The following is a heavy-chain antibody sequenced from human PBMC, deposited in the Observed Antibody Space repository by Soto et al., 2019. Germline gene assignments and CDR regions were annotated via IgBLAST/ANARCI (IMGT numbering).Heavy chain of an antibody. CDR3: ARSSVAGTWGYYFDY. Sequence: QVHLVESGGGVVQPGRPLRLSCAASGFIFTTYAMHWVRQAPGKGLEWVAVISYDGNHEYYADSVRGRFTISRDNSKNRLYLQMDSLRADDTALYYCARSSVAGTWGYYFDYWGQGGLVTVSS. J-gene: IGHJ4*02. V-gene: IGHV3-30-3*01. CDR2: ISYDGNHE. D-gene: IGHD6-19*01. CDR1: GFIFTTYA.